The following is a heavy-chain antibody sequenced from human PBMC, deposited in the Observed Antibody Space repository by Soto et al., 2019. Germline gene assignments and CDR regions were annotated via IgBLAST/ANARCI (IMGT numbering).Heavy chain of an antibody. CDR3: AARGGGGGY. CDR2: IYSGGYT. Sequence: EVQLVESGGGLIQPGGSLRLSCAVSGFTVSNNYMSWVRQAPGKGLEGVSVIYSGGYTAYGDSVKGRFTISRDNSKNKFFLQRKSLRADRPGLFFCAARGGGGGYWGQGTLVTVSS. V-gene: IGHV3-53*01. D-gene: IGHD3-16*01. J-gene: IGHJ4*02. CDR1: GFTVSNNY.